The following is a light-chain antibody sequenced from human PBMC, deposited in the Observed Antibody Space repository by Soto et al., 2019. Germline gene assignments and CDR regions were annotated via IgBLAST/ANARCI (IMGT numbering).Light chain of an antibody. V-gene: IGKV3-20*01. J-gene: IGKJ1*01. Sequence: EIVMTQSPATLSVSPGERATLSCRASQSVSSDLAWYHQKPGQAPRLLIYGAFKRATGIPDRFSGSGSGTDFTLTISRLEPEDFAVYYCQQYGSSGTFGQGTKVDIK. CDR1: QSVSSD. CDR3: QQYGSSGT. CDR2: GAF.